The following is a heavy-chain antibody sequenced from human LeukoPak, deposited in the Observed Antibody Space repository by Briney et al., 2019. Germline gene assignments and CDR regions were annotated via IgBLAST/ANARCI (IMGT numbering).Heavy chain of an antibody. D-gene: IGHD3-9*01. J-gene: IGHJ4*02. CDR2: IYHSGST. Sequence: SETLSLTCAVSGGSISSGGYSWSWIRQPPGKGLEWIGYIYHSGSTNYNPSLKSRVTISVDTSKNQFSLKLSSVTAADTAVYYCARGHTYYDTPLGYWGQGTLVTVSS. V-gene: IGHV4-30-2*01. CDR1: GGSISSGGYS. CDR3: ARGHTYYDTPLGY.